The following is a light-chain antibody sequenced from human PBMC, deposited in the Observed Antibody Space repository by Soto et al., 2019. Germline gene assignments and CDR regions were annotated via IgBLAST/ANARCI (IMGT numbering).Light chain of an antibody. V-gene: IGKV1-39*01. J-gene: IGKJ5*01. CDR1: QSTSNY. Sequence: IQMTQSPSSLSASVGDRVTITCRASQSTSNYLNWYQQKPGKAPKLLVYAASSLRSGVPSRFSGSGSGTDFTLTISSLQPEDFATYYCQQSYSSLPITFGQGTRLEIK. CDR3: QQSYSSLPIT. CDR2: AAS.